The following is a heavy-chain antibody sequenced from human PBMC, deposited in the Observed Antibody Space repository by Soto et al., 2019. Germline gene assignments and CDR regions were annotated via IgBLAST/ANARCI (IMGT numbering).Heavy chain of an antibody. CDR3: ARVPSGSYPYYIDY. CDR1: GFTVSSNY. CDR2: IYSGGST. V-gene: IGHV3-53*01. D-gene: IGHD1-26*01. J-gene: IGHJ4*02. Sequence: QSGGSLRLSCAASGFTVSSNYMSWVRQAPGKGLEWVSVIYSGGSTYYADTVKGRFTNSRDNSKITLYLQMNSLRAEDTAVYYCARVPSGSYPYYIDYWGQGTLVTVSS.